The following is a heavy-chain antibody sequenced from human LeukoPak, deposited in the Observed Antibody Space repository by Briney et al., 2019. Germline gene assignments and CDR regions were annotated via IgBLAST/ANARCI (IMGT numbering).Heavy chain of an antibody. D-gene: IGHD6-13*01. CDR1: GGTFSSYA. Sequence: SVKVSCKASGGTFSSYAISWVRQAPGQGLEWMGRIIPILGIANYAQKFQGRVTIAADKSTSTAYMELSSLRSEDTAVYYCASLTGVAAAGTDYWGQGTLVTVSS. V-gene: IGHV1-69*04. CDR3: ASLTGVAAAGTDY. J-gene: IGHJ4*02. CDR2: IIPILGIA.